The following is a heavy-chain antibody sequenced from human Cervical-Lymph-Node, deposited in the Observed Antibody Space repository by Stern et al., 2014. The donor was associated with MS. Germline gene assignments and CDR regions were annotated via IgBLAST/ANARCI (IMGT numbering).Heavy chain of an antibody. CDR2: IYYSGST. J-gene: IGHJ4*02. CDR3: ARTEGNRRGLTSED. Sequence: QVQLQESGPGLVKPSETLSLTCTVSGGSISSYYWSWIRQPPGKGLEWIGYIYYSGSTNYNPSLKSRVTISVDTSKNQFSLKLSSVTAADTAVYYCARTEGNRRGLTSEDWGQGTLVTVSS. CDR1: GGSISSYY. D-gene: IGHD2/OR15-2a*01. V-gene: IGHV4-59*01.